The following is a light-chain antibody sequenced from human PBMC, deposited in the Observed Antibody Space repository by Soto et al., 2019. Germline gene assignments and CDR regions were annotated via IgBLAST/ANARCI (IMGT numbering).Light chain of an antibody. J-gene: IGKJ4*02. CDR1: QSVSSY. CDR3: QQRSNWPLT. Sequence: EIVVTQSPATLSLSPGERATLSCRASQSVSSYLAWYQQKPGQAPRLLIYDASNRATGIPARFSRSGSGTDFTLTISSLEPEDFSVYYCQQRSNWPLTFGGGTNVEIK. V-gene: IGKV3-11*01. CDR2: DAS.